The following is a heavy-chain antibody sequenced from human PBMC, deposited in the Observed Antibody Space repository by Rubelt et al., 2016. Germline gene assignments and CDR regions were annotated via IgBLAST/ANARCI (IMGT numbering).Heavy chain of an antibody. J-gene: IGHJ2*01. V-gene: IGHV4-31*03. D-gene: IGHD1-26*01. Sequence: QVQLQQWGAGLLKPSETLSLTCTVSGGSISSGGYYWSWLRQHPGKGLEWIGYIYYSGSTYYNPSLNGRVTISVDTAKNQFSLKLSSVTAADTAVYYCARGGGSYYSNWYFDLWGRGTLVTVSS. CDR2: IYYSGST. CDR3: ARGGGSYYSNWYFDL. CDR1: GGSISSGGYY.